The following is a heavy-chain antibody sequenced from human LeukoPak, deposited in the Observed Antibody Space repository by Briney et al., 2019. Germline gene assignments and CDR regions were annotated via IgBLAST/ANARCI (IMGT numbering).Heavy chain of an antibody. J-gene: IGHJ4*02. Sequence: PSETLSRTCTVSGGSISSGVYYWSWIRQPPGKCREWIGYIYYSGSTYYNPSLKSRVTISVDTSKNQFSLKLSSVTAADTAVYYCARVADGLYFDYWGQGTLVTVSS. D-gene: IGHD4-17*01. CDR3: ARVADGLYFDY. V-gene: IGHV4-30-4*01. CDR2: IYYSGST. CDR1: GGSISSGVYY.